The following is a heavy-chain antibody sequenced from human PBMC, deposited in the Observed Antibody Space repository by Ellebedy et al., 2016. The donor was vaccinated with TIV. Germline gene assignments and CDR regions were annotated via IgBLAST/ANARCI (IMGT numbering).Heavy chain of an antibody. Sequence: SVKVSXXASGGTFSSYAISWVRQAPGQGLEWMGGIIPIFGTANYAQKFQGRVTITADESTSTAYMELSSLRSEDTAVYYCARVSITMVRGVGTSYFDYWGQGTLVTVSS. CDR3: ARVSITMVRGVGTSYFDY. CDR2: IIPIFGTA. V-gene: IGHV1-69*13. CDR1: GGTFSSYA. D-gene: IGHD3-10*01. J-gene: IGHJ4*02.